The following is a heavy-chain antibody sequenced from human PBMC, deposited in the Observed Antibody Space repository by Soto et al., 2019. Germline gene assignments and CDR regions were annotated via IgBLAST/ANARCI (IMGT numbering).Heavy chain of an antibody. J-gene: IGHJ1*01. V-gene: IGHV1-46*01. CDR1: GYTFTSYY. Sequence: GASVKVSCKASGYTFTSYYMHWVRQAPGQGLEWMGIINPSGGSTSYAQKFQGRVTMTRDTSTSTVYMELSSLRSEDTAVYYCARSHIVHCGGGCPAGHWGQGTLVTVSS. D-gene: IGHD2-21*02. CDR2: INPSGGST. CDR3: ARSHIVHCGGGCPAGH.